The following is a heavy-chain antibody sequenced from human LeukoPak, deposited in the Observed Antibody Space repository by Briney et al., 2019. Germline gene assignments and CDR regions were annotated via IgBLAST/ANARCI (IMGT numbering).Heavy chain of an antibody. J-gene: IGHJ4*02. Sequence: GGSLRPSCAASGFTFSDYYMSWIRQAPGKGLEWVSYISSSSSYTNYADSVKGRFTISRDNAKNSLYLQMNSLRAEDTAVYYCARSPLWFGELFDYWGQGTLVTVSS. V-gene: IGHV3-11*06. CDR2: ISSSSSYT. D-gene: IGHD3-10*01. CDR1: GFTFSDYY. CDR3: ARSPLWFGELFDY.